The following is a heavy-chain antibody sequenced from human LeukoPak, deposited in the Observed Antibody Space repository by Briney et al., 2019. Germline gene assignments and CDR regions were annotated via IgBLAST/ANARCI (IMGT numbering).Heavy chain of an antibody. D-gene: IGHD3-10*01. Sequence: PGGSLRLSCAASGFTFSSYAMSWVRQAPGKGLEWVSAISGSGGSTYYADSVKGRFTISRDNSKSTLYLQMNNLRAEDTAVYYCTKGGSGSYPYWGQGTLVTVSS. V-gene: IGHV3-23*01. CDR3: TKGGSGSYPY. CDR1: GFTFSSYA. CDR2: ISGSGGST. J-gene: IGHJ4*02.